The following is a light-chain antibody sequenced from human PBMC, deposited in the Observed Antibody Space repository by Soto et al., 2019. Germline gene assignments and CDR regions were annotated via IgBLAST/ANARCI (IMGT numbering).Light chain of an antibody. CDR1: SSDVGGYNY. Sequence: QSALTQPRSVSGSPGQSVTVSCTGTSSDVGGYNYVSWYQQHPNKAPKLMIYDVNKRPSGVPDRFSGSKSGNTASLTISGLQAEDEADYHCYSYAGSYTWVFGGGTKLTVL. CDR2: DVN. J-gene: IGLJ3*02. V-gene: IGLV2-11*01. CDR3: YSYAGSYTWV.